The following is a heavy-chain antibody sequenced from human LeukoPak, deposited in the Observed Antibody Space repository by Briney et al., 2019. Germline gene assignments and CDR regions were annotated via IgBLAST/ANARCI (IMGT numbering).Heavy chain of an antibody. CDR2: INPDGSSP. CDR3: TRDTYGLEDY. J-gene: IGHJ4*02. V-gene: IGHV3-74*01. D-gene: IGHD3-10*01. CDR1: GFTLSSYW. Sequence: GGSLRLSCAASGFTLSSYWMHWVRQAPGEGLVWVSRINPDGSSPDYADSVKGRVTISRDNAKKTLYLQMNSLRAEDTAVYYCTRDTYGLEDYWGQGTLVTVSS.